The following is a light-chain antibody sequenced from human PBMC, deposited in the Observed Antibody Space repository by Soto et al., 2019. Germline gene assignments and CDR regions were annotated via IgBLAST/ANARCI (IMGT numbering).Light chain of an antibody. Sequence: EIVLTQSPGTLSLSPGERVTLSCRASPSVSSSYLAWYQQKPGQAPRLLFYGASRRATGIPDRFSGGQSGTDFTLTVSRLEPEDFAVYYCQQYGSSPPWTFGQGTKVEIK. CDR1: PSVSSSY. V-gene: IGKV3-20*01. CDR3: QQYGSSPPWT. J-gene: IGKJ1*01. CDR2: GAS.